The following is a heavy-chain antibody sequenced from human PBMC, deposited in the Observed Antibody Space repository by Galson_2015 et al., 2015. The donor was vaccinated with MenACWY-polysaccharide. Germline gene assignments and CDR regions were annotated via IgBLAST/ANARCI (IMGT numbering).Heavy chain of an antibody. CDR1: GFTFSGYA. J-gene: IGHJ4*02. V-gene: IGHV3-48*01. CDR2: ISSSSSII. CDR3: ARGDSSTGFDY. D-gene: IGHD6-13*01. Sequence: SLRLSCAASGFTFSGYAMSWVRQAPGKGLEWVSTISSSSSIISYADSVKGRFTISRDNANNSLYLQMNSLRAEDTAVYYCARGDSSTGFDYWGQGTLVTVSS.